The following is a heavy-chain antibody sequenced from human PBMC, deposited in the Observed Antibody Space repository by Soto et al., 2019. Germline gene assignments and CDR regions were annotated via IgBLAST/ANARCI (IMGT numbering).Heavy chain of an antibody. CDR3: AKDDYGAGIVGY. V-gene: IGHV3-23*01. CDR2: ISGSGGST. J-gene: IGHJ4*02. CDR1: GFTFSSYA. Sequence: EVQLLESGGGLVQPGGSLRLSCAASGFTFSSYAMSWVRQAPGKGLEWVSAISGSGGSTYYADSVKGRFTISRDTSKNTLYLQMNSLRAEDTAVYYWAKDDYGAGIVGYWGQGTLVTVSS. D-gene: IGHD4-17*01.